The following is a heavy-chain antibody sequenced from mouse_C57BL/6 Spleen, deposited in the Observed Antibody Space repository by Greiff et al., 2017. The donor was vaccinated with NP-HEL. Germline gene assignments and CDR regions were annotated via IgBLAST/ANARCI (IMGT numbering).Heavy chain of an antibody. CDR2: INYDGSST. D-gene: IGHD3-1*01. J-gene: IGHJ2*01. Sequence: EVQRVESEGGLVQPGSSMKLSCTASGFTFSDYYMAWVRQVPEKGLEWVANINYDGSSTYYLDSLKSRFIISRDNAKNILYLQMSSLKSEDTATYYCARDLGGFDYWGQGTTLTVSS. CDR3: ARDLGGFDY. V-gene: IGHV5-16*01. CDR1: GFTFSDYY.